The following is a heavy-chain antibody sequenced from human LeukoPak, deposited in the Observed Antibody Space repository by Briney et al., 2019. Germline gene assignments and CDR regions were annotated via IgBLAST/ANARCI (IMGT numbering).Heavy chain of an antibody. Sequence: ASVKVSCKASGYTFTSYYMHWVRQAPGQGLEWMGIINPSGGSTSYAQKFQGRVTMTRDTFTSTVYMELSSLRSEDTAVYYCARARITSYYYYYGMDVWGQGTTVTVSS. CDR2: INPSGGST. V-gene: IGHV1-46*01. J-gene: IGHJ6*02. D-gene: IGHD3-3*01. CDR1: GYTFTSYY. CDR3: ARARITSYYYYYGMDV.